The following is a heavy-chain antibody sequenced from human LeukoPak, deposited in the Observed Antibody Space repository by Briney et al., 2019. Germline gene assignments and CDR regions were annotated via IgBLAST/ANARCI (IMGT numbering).Heavy chain of an antibody. CDR3: ARDGSGWVDY. CDR2: INHSGST. V-gene: IGHV4-34*01. D-gene: IGHD6-19*01. CDR1: GGSFSGYY. J-gene: IGHJ4*02. Sequence: SETLSLTCAVYGGSFSGYYWSWIRQPPEKGLEWIGEINHSGSTNYNPSLKSRVTISVDTSKNQFSLKLSSVTAADTAVYYCARDGSGWVDYWGQGTLVTVSS.